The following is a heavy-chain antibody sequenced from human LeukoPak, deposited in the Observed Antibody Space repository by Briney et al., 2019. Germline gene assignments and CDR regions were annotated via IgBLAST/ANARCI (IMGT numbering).Heavy chain of an antibody. D-gene: IGHD3-22*01. CDR1: GFPFGDYT. J-gene: IGHJ4*02. CDR3: TREKSYYYDTSGSDY. Sequence: GGSLRLSCATSGFPFGDYTMSWFRQAPGKGLEWISFIRSKTYGGTTGYAASVKGRFTMSRDDSKSIAYLQLNSLKTEDTAVYYCTREKSYYYDTSGSDYWGQGTLVTVSS. CDR2: IRSKTYGGTT. V-gene: IGHV3-49*03.